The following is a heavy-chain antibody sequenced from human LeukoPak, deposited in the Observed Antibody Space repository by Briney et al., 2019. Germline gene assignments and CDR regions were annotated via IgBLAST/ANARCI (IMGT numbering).Heavy chain of an antibody. CDR2: INKSGGSI. J-gene: IGHJ5*02. CDR1: RFTVSSKY. D-gene: IGHD6-13*01. Sequence: GGSLRLSCVASRFTVSSKYMSWVRQAPGKGLEWVSGINKSGGSIYNADSVEGRFTISRDNSKNTLYLEMNSLRAEDTAVYYCAKVGPVDGMQSWGQGTLVTVSS. V-gene: IGHV3-23*01. CDR3: AKVGPVDGMQS.